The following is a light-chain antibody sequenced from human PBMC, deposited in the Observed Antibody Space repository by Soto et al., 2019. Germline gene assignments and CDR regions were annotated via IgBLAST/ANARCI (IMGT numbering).Light chain of an antibody. J-gene: IGLJ2*01. CDR2: EVS. CDR1: SSDVGGYDF. V-gene: IGLV2-14*01. CDR3: RSYTNRGPVV. Sequence: QSALTQPASVSGSPGQSITISCTGTSSDVGGYDFVSWYQQHPGKAPKLMIYEVSNRPSGVSNRFSGSKSGNTASLTISGVQGEGGGHFYCRSYTNRGPVVFGGGTKLTVL.